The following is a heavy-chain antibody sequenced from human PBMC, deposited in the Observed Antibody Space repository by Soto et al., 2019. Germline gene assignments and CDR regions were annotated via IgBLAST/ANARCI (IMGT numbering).Heavy chain of an antibody. J-gene: IGHJ6*02. D-gene: IGHD5-12*01. CDR3: ARDALVATGYGMDV. CDR2: IGLSGRET. CDR1: GFTFANYA. Sequence: HPGGSLRLSCAASGFTFANYAMSWVRQAPGKGLEWVSGIGLSGRETYYADSVKDRFTMSRDNSKNTLYLEMNSLRAEDTAVYYCARDALVATGYGMDVWGRGTTVTVSS. V-gene: IGHV3-23*01.